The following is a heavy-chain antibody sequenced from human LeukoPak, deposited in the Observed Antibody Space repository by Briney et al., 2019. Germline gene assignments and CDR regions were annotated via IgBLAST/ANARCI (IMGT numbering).Heavy chain of an antibody. CDR1: GGSITTNSFY. CDR3: ARHSHPLFSYMDV. D-gene: IGHD2/OR15-2a*01. V-gene: IGHV4-39*01. CDR2: IYYSGST. J-gene: IGHJ6*03. Sequence: SETLSLTCTVSGGSITTNSFYWGWIRQPPGKRLEWLGSIYYSGSTYSNPSLRSRVTVSVDTSKNQFSLKVTSVTAAHTAVYYCARHSHPLFSYMDVWGKGTTVTVSS.